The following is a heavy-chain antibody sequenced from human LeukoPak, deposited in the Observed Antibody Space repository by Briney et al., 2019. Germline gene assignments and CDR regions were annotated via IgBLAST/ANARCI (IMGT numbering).Heavy chain of an antibody. Sequence: GRSLRLSCAASGFTFSSYGMHWVRQAPGKGLEWVAIIWNDGSSKHYADSVRGRFTISRDNSKNTLYLQMNSLRAEDTAVYYCARDFELSHWGQGTLVTVSS. CDR1: GFTFSSYG. V-gene: IGHV3-33*01. D-gene: IGHD3-16*02. J-gene: IGHJ4*02. CDR3: ARDFELSH. CDR2: IWNDGSSK.